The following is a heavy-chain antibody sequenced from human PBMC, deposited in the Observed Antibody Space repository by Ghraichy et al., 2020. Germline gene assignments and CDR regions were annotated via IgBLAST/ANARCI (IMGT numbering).Heavy chain of an antibody. V-gene: IGHV3-23*01. J-gene: IGHJ3*02. D-gene: IGHD3-22*01. CDR1: GFTFSSYA. Sequence: GGSLRLSCAASGFTFSSYAMSWVRQAPGKGLEWVSAISGSGGSTYYADSVKGRFTISRDNSKNTLYLQINSLRAEDTAVYYCALLTYYYDSSGYYSGLGAFDIWGQGTMVTVSS. CDR3: ALLTYYYDSSGYYSGLGAFDI. CDR2: ISGSGGST.